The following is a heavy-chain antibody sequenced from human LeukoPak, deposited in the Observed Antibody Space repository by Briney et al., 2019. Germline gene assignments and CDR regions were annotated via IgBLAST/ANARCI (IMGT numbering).Heavy chain of an antibody. CDR3: ARQKGAADDY. CDR1: GYSFISYW. V-gene: IGHV5-51*01. CDR2: IYPGDSDT. Sequence: GESLKISCKGSGYSFISYWIGWVRQMPGKGLEWMGIIYPGDSDTRYSPSFQGQVTFSADKSISTTYLQWDSLKASDTAMYYCARQKGAADDYWGQGTLVTVSS. J-gene: IGHJ4*02. D-gene: IGHD6-13*01.